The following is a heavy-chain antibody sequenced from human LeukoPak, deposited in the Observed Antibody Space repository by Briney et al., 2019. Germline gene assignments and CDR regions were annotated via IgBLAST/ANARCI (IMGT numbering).Heavy chain of an antibody. J-gene: IGHJ4*02. Sequence: GGSLRLSCAASGFTFSSYAMSWVRQAPGKGLKWVSAISGSGGSTYYADSVKGRFTISRDNSKNTLYLQMNSLRAEDTAVYYCAKDTFGYSSGSFDYWGQGTLVTVSS. D-gene: IGHD6-19*01. CDR3: AKDTFGYSSGSFDY. CDR2: ISGSGGST. CDR1: GFTFSSYA. V-gene: IGHV3-23*01.